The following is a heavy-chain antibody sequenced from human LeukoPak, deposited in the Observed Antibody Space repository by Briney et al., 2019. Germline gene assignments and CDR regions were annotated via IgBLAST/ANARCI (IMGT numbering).Heavy chain of an antibody. CDR1: GFTFNNYA. V-gene: IGHV3-23*01. CDR2: ITGGGRT. J-gene: IGHJ3*01. D-gene: IGHD4-17*01. Sequence: PGGSLRLSCAASGFTFNNYAVMWVRQAQGQGLEWVPAITGGGRTYYADSVKGWFTISRDNSKNTLYLQMNRLRAEDTARYFCARDPNGDYIGAFDFLGQGTVVTVSS. CDR3: ARDPNGDYIGAFDF.